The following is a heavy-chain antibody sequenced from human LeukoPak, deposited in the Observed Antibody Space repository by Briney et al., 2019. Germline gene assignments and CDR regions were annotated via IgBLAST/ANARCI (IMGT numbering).Heavy chain of an antibody. D-gene: IGHD3-3*01. CDR1: GFTFDDYA. Sequence: GGYLRLSCAASGFTFDDYAMHWVRQAPGQGLVWVSGISWNSGSIGYADSVKGRFTISRDNAKNSLYLQMNSLRAEDTALYYCAKVLTYYDFWSGSFDYWGQGTLVTVSS. CDR3: AKVLTYYDFWSGSFDY. J-gene: IGHJ4*02. V-gene: IGHV3-9*01. CDR2: ISWNSGSI.